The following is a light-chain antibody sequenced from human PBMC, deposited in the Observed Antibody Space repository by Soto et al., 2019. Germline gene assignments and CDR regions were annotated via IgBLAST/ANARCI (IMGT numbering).Light chain of an antibody. CDR3: QQYYSTPYT. V-gene: IGKV4-1*01. CDR1: QSVLYSSNNKNY. J-gene: IGKJ2*01. Sequence: TLAPDSLAVSLGERATINCKSSQSVLYSSNNKNYLAWYQQKPGQPPKLLIYWASTRESGVPDRFSGSGSGTDFTLTISSLQAEDVAVYYCQQYYSTPYTFGQGTKLEIK. CDR2: WAS.